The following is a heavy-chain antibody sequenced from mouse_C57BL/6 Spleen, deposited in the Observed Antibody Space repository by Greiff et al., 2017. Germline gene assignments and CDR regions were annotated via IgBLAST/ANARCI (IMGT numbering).Heavy chain of an antibody. V-gene: IGHV1-82*01. CDR1: GYAFSSSW. J-gene: IGHJ4*01. Sequence: QVQLKQSGPALVKPGASVKISCKASGYAFSSSWMNWVKQRPGKGLEWIGRSYPGDGDTNNNGKFKGKATLTADKSSSTAYMQLSSLASEDSAVSFCAREDCDDYAMDDWGQGTSVTAAS. CDR3: AREDCDDYAMDD. CDR2: SYPGDGDT.